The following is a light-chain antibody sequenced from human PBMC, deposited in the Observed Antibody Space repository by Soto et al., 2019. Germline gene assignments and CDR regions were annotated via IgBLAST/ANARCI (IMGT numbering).Light chain of an antibody. V-gene: IGKV3-15*01. J-gene: IGKJ4*01. CDR3: QQYNNWPLT. CDR1: QSVNNN. CDR2: DAS. Sequence: EIVMTQSPATLSVYPGERATLSCRSRQSVNNNLAWYQQKPGQAPRLLIYDASTRATGVPARFSGSGSGTEFTLTISSLQSEDFALYYCQQYNNWPLTFGGGTKVEIK.